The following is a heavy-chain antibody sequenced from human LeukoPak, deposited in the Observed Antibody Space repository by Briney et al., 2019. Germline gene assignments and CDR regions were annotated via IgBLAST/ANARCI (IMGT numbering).Heavy chain of an antibody. Sequence: SETLSLTCAVSGGSFSSGGYYWSWIRHHPGKGLEWLACISYSGIAYYNPSLKSRLTISVDTSKNQFSLELSSVTAADTALYYCARVLYDYYFDYWGQGTLVNVSS. CDR3: ARVLYDYYFDY. CDR1: GGSFSSGGYY. J-gene: IGHJ4*02. CDR2: ISYSGIA. V-gene: IGHV4-31*11. D-gene: IGHD2/OR15-2a*01.